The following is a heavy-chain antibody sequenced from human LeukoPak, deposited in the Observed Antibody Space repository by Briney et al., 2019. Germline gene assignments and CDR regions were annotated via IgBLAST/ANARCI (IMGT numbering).Heavy chain of an antibody. CDR1: GYKFTSYD. CDR3: AKVFHWDNFFDP. J-gene: IGHJ5*02. CDR2: MNPNTGNT. Sequence: ASVKVSCKASGYKFTSYDIDWVRQAAGQGPEWMGWMNPNTGNTAYALKFQGRVVMSRDTATATAFMELSGLRPDDTAVYYCAKVFHWDNFFDPWGQGTLVTVTS. D-gene: IGHD7-27*01. V-gene: IGHV1-8*01.